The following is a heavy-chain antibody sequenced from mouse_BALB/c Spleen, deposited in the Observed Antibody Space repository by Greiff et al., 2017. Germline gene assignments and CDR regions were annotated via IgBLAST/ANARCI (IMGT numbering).Heavy chain of an antibody. V-gene: IGHV1-5*01. CDR2: IYPGNSDT. CDR3: TRSGYYGYVGYYAMDY. Sequence: EVQLQQSGTVLARPGASVKMSCKASGYTFTSYWMHWVKQRPGQGLEWIGAIYPGNSDTSYNQKFKGKAKLTAVTSTSTAYMELSSLTNEDSAVYYCTRSGYYGYVGYYAMDYWGQGTSVTVSS. CDR1: GYTFTSYW. D-gene: IGHD1-2*01. J-gene: IGHJ4*01.